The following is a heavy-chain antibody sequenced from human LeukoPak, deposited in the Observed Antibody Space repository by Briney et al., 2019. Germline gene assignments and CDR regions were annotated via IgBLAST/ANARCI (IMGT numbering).Heavy chain of an antibody. CDR1: GGSFSNYY. CDR2: VKHGGST. V-gene: IGHV4-34*01. J-gene: IGHJ4*02. D-gene: IGHD6-19*01. CDR3: ARCWSGAVAGD. Sequence: SETLSLTCAVYGGSFSNYYWSWIRQPPGKGLEWIGEVKHGGSTNYNPSLKSRVTISVDASENNFSLKLNSLTAADTAVYYCARCWSGAVAGDWGQGTLVTVSS.